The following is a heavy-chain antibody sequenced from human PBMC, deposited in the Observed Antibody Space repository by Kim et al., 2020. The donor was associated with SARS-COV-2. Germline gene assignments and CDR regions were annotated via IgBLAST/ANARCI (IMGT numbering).Heavy chain of an antibody. V-gene: IGHV1-3*01. CDR3: ASSDYSGPPRFDY. D-gene: IGHD3-10*01. Sequence: YSQTFQGRVTITRETSASTAYMELSGLRSEDTAVYYCASSDYSGPPRFDYWGQGTLVTVSS. J-gene: IGHJ4*02.